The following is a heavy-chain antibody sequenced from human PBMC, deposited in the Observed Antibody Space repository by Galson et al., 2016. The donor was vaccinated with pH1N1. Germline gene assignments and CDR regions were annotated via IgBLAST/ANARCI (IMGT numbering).Heavy chain of an antibody. CDR1: GFIVSRNY. D-gene: IGHD2-8*02. V-gene: IGHV3-66*01. CDR2: ISAGEIT. CDR3: ARESYCAREVCYDPPL. Sequence: SLRLSCAASGFIVSRNYVSWVRQAPGKGLEWVSVISAGEITYYTDPVKCRFTISRDNSKNTVYLQLNSLRAEDTAVYYCARESYCAREVCYDPPLWGQGSLVTVSS. J-gene: IGHJ4*02.